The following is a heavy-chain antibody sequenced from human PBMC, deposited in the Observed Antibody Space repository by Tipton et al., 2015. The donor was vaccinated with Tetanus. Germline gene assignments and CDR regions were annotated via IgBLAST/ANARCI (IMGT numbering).Heavy chain of an antibody. CDR1: GGSISSYY. CDR3: ARSPHEDYGGDRSCFQH. CDR2: IYYSGNT. V-gene: IGHV4-59*01. J-gene: IGHJ1*01. D-gene: IGHD4-23*01. Sequence: TLSLTCTVSGGSISSYYWSWIRQPPGKGLEWIGYIYYSGNTNYNPSLKSRVTISVDTSKNQFSLKLSSVTAADTAVYYCARSPHEDYGGDRSCFQHWGQGTRVTVSS.